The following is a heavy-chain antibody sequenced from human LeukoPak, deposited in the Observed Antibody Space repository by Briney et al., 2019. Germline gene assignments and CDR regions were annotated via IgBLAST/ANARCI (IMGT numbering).Heavy chain of an antibody. CDR1: GFTFSTYW. V-gene: IGHV3-7*01. CDR2: IKKDGSEK. D-gene: IGHD4-17*01. CDR3: GRDGTTVTY. Sequence: PGGSLRLSCAASGFTFSTYWMSWVRQAPGKGLEWVANIKKDGSEKYYVDSVKGRFTISRDNAKNSLYLQMNSLRAEDTAVYYCGRDGTTVTYWGQGTLVTVSS. J-gene: IGHJ4*02.